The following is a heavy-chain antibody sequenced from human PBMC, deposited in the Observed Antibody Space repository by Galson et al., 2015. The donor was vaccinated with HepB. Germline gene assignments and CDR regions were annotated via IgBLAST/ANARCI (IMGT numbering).Heavy chain of an antibody. D-gene: IGHD4-17*01. J-gene: IGHJ6*02. CDR1: GFAFSSYA. CDR2: ISYDGSNK. Sequence: SLRLSCAASGFAFSSYAMHWVRQAPGKGLEWVAVISYDGSNKYYADSVKGRFTISRDNSKNTLYLQMNGLRAEDTAVYYCASRMTTVTINNPYYYYGMDVWGQGTTVTVSS. V-gene: IGHV3-30-3*01. CDR3: ASRMTTVTINNPYYYYGMDV.